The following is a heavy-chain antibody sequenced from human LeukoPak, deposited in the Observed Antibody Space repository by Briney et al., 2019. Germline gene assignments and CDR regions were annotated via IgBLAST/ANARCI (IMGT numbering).Heavy chain of an antibody. CDR2: ISSSGSTI. Sequence: GGSLRLSCAASGFTFSSYEMNWVRQAPGKGLEWVSCISSSGSTIYYADSVKGRFTISRDNAKNSLYLQMNSLRAEDTAVYYCARVWLRSIGGHPWGQGTLVTVSS. CDR1: GFTFSSYE. J-gene: IGHJ5*02. D-gene: IGHD3-10*01. CDR3: ARVWLRSIGGHP. V-gene: IGHV3-48*03.